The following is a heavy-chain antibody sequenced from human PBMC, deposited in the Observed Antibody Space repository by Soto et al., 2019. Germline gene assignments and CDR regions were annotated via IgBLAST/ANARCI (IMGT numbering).Heavy chain of an antibody. CDR3: AREGGDYMWGRYRLDAFYL. J-gene: IGHJ3*01. CDR1: GFTFSDYY. V-gene: IGHV3-11*01. Sequence: QVQLVESGGGLVKPGGSLRLSCAASGFTFSDYYMSWIRQAPGKGLEWFSYISSSGSTIYYAYSVKGRFTISRDNDKKSLYLHMNSVRAEDTAVYYCAREGGDYMWGRYRLDAFYLWGHGTMVTVSA. D-gene: IGHD3-16*02. CDR2: ISSSGSTI.